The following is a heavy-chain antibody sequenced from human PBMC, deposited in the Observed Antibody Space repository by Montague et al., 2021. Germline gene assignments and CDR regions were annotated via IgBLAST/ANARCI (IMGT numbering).Heavy chain of an antibody. Sequence: SLSLSCAASGFTVRSNYMSWVRQAPGKGLERVSIIYSDNSTYYADSVKGRFTIFRDNSKNTLYLQINSLRAEDTAVFYCARGGWQLSFDYWGQGTLVTVSS. V-gene: IGHV3-66*01. D-gene: IGHD6-13*01. CDR2: IYSDNST. CDR1: GFTVRSNY. J-gene: IGHJ4*02. CDR3: ARGGWQLSFDY.